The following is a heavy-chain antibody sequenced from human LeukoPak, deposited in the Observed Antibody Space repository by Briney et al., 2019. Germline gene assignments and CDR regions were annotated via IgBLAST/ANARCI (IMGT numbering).Heavy chain of an antibody. Sequence: SETLSLTCTVSGGSISSYYWSWIRQPPGKGLEWIGYIYYSGSTNYNPSLKSRVTISVDTSKNQFALKLSSVTAADTAVYYCARNDCSSTSCYVGYWGQGTLVTVSS. CDR3: ARNDCSSTSCYVGY. V-gene: IGHV4-59*01. D-gene: IGHD2-2*01. J-gene: IGHJ4*02. CDR2: IYYSGST. CDR1: GGSISSYY.